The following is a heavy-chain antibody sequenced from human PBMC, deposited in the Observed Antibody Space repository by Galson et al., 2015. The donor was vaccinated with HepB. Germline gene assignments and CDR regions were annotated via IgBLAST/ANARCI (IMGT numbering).Heavy chain of an antibody. CDR1: GYTFTGYY. J-gene: IGHJ4*02. D-gene: IGHD3-3*01. V-gene: IGHV1-2*02. Sequence: SVKVSCKASGYTFTGYYMHWVRQAPGQGLEWMGWINPNSGGTNYAQKFQGRVTMTRDTSISTAYMELSRLRSDDTAVYYCARAYADFWSGYYDYWGRGTLVTVSS. CDR2: INPNSGGT. CDR3: ARAYADFWSGYYDY.